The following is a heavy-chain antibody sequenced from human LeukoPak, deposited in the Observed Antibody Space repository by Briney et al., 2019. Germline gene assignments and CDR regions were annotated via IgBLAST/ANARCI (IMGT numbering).Heavy chain of an antibody. Sequence: PSETLSLTCTVSGGSISSYYWSWIRQPPGKGLEWIGYIYYSGSTNYNPSLKSRVTISADTSKNQFSLKLSSVTAADTAVYYCARHTYGNSEFDYWGQGTLVTVSS. CDR3: ARHTYGNSEFDY. V-gene: IGHV4-59*08. J-gene: IGHJ4*02. D-gene: IGHD4-23*01. CDR2: IYYSGST. CDR1: GGSISSYY.